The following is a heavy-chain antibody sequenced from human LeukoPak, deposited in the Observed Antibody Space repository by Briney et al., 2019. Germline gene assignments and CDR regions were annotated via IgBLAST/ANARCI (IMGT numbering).Heavy chain of an antibody. J-gene: IGHJ6*04. CDR2: IIPTFGTA. CDR3: ARADTAMVPPYYYYYGMDV. CDR1: GGTFRSYA. D-gene: IGHD5-18*01. V-gene: IGHV1-69*01. Sequence: SVQVSCNASGGTFRSYAISWVRPAPGQGLEWMGGIIPTFGTANYAQKFQGRVTITADESTSTAYMELSSLRSEDTAVYYCARADTAMVPPYYYYYGMDVWGKGTTVTVSS.